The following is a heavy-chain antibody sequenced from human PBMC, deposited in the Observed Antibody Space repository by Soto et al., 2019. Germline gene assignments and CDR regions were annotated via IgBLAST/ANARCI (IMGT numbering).Heavy chain of an antibody. J-gene: IGHJ4*02. CDR3: ASRSGWYNYFDY. Sequence: SETLSLTCTVSGGSISSYYWSWVRQPPGKGLEWIGYIYYSGSTNYNPSLKSRVTISVDTSKNQFSLKLSSVTATDTAVYYCASRSGWYNYFDYWGQGTLVTVSS. CDR2: IYYSGST. V-gene: IGHV4-59*01. CDR1: GGSISSYY. D-gene: IGHD6-19*01.